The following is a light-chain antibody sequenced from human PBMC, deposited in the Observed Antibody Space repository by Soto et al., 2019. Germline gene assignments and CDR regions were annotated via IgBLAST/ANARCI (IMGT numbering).Light chain of an antibody. CDR2: DVS. Sequence: SALTQPASVSGSPGQSITISCTGTSSDVGGYNSVSWYQQNPGKAPKLMIYDVSNRPSGVSNRFSGSKSGDTASLTISGLQAEDEADYYCSSFTSSSTLVFGGGTKVTVL. CDR3: SSFTSSSTLV. V-gene: IGLV2-14*01. CDR1: SSDVGGYNS. J-gene: IGLJ2*01.